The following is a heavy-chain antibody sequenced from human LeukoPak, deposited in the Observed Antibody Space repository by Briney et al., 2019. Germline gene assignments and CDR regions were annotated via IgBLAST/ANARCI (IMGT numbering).Heavy chain of an antibody. CDR2: INPNSGGT. Sequence: ASVKVSIKASGYTFTGYYMHWVRQAPGQGLEWMGWINPNSGGTNYAQKVQGRVTMTRDTSISTAYMELRRLRTDDTAVYYCARGADVEARRITDMAHRVWGQGTLVTVSS. V-gene: IGHV1-2*02. CDR1: GYTFTGYY. D-gene: IGHD6-6*01. J-gene: IGHJ4*02. CDR3: ARGADVEARRITDMAHRV.